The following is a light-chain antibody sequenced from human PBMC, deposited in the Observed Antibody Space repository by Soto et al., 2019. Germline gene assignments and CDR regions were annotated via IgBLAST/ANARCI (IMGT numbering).Light chain of an antibody. CDR2: DVV. CDR1: NRDVGTHNY. V-gene: IGLV2-8*01. Sequence: QSALTQPPSASGSPGQSVTISCTGTNRDVGTHNYVSWYQQYPGKAPKLLIYDVVKRPSGIPHRFSGSKSGNTASLTVSGLQADDEADYYCFSYAGGSTVVFGTGTKVTAL. J-gene: IGLJ1*01. CDR3: FSYAGGSTVV.